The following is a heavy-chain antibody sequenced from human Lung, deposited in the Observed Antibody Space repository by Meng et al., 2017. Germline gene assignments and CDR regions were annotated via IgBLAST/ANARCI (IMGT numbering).Heavy chain of an antibody. J-gene: IGHJ4*02. Sequence: QGPLPQWGAGLLKPSETLSRTCVVSGGSFSDYYWSWICQPPGKGLEWIGEINHSGSTNYNPSLESRATISVDTSQNNLSLKLSSVTAADSAVYYCARGPTTMAHDFDYWGQGTLVTVFS. D-gene: IGHD4-11*01. CDR1: GGSFSDYY. V-gene: IGHV4-34*01. CDR3: ARGPTTMAHDFDY. CDR2: INHSGST.